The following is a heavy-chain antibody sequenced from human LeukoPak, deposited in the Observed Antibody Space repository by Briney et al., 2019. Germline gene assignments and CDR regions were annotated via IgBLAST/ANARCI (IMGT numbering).Heavy chain of an antibody. D-gene: IGHD6-19*01. CDR1: GYTFTSYD. CDR3: AREPVAGTDY. J-gene: IGHJ4*02. Sequence: ASVKVSCKASGYTFTSYDINWVRQATGQGLEWMGWINPNSGGTNYAQKFQGRVTMTRDTSISTAYMELSRLRSDDTAVYYCAREPVAGTDYWGQGTLVTVSS. CDR2: INPNSGGT. V-gene: IGHV1-2*02.